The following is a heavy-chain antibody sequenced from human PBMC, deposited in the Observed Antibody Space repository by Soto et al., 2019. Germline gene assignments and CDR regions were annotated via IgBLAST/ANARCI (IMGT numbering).Heavy chain of an antibody. D-gene: IGHD2-15*01. J-gene: IGHJ4*02. CDR2: IYNGGNT. CDR3: ARTEYGELYYFDD. Sequence: QVQLQESGPGLVKPSETLSLTCTVSGGSIRSYYWSWIRQSPGKGPERIGYIYNGGNTDYNPSLKSGVTFSLDTSKNQFSVRLTSVTAADTAVYYCARTEYGELYYFDDWGQGTLVTVSS. CDR1: GGSIRSYY. V-gene: IGHV4-59*01.